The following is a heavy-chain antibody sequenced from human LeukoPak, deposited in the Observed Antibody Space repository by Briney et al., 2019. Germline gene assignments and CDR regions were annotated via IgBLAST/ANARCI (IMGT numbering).Heavy chain of an antibody. CDR2: INHSGST. CDR3: AITGYSSSYDY. V-gene: IGHV4-34*01. J-gene: IGHJ4*02. Sequence: SETLSLTCAVSGGSFSSYYWSWIRQPPGKGLEWIWEINHSGSTNYNPSLKSRVTISVDTSKNQFSLKLSSVSAADTAVYYCAITGYSSSYDYWGQGTLVTVSS. D-gene: IGHD6-13*01. CDR1: GGSFSSYY.